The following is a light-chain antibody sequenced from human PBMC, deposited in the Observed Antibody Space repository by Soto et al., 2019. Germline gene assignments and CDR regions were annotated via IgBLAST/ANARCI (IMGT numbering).Light chain of an antibody. CDR2: GAS. Sequence: ESVLTQSPGTLSLSPGERATLSCRASQSVSNNYLAWYQQEPGQAPRLLIYGASSRATGIPDRFSGSGSGTDFTLTISRLEPEDFAVYYCQQYGSSPWTFGQGTKV. V-gene: IGKV3-20*01. CDR1: QSVSNNY. CDR3: QQYGSSPWT. J-gene: IGKJ1*01.